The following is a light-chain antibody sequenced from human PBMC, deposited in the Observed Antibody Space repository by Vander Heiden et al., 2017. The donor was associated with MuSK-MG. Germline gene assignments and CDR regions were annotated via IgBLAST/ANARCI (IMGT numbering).Light chain of an antibody. CDR1: GSYVGGYNS. J-gene: IGLJ1*01. V-gene: IGLV2-11*01. CDR2: DVS. Sequence: QPALTQPRSVSGPPGQSVKLSCTGTGSYVGGYNSVAWYQQPLGEVPKLMIYDVSKRPSGVPDRFSGSKSGNTASLTISGLQAEDEADYYCCSYAGSSVYVFGTGTKVTVL. CDR3: CSYAGSSVYV.